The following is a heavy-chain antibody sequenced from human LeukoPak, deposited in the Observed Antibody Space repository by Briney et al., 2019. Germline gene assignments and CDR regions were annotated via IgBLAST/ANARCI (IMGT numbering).Heavy chain of an antibody. V-gene: IGHV1-2*02. CDR1: GYTFTGYY. CDR3: ARGAHCYDSSGYYTAEYFQH. J-gene: IGHJ1*01. Sequence: VEVSCKASGYTFTGYYMHWVRQAPGQGLEWMGWINHNSGGTNYAQKFQGRVTMTRDTSISTAYMELSRLRSDDTAVYYCARGAHCYDSSGYYTAEYFQHWGQGTLVTVSS. CDR2: INHNSGGT. D-gene: IGHD3-22*01.